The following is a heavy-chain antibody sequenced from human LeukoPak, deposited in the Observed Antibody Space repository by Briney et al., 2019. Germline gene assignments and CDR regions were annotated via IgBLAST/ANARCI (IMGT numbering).Heavy chain of an antibody. CDR3: ARYAIDTAMVFDY. J-gene: IGHJ4*02. V-gene: IGHV4-30-2*01. D-gene: IGHD5-18*01. Sequence: KPSETLSLTCTVSGGSISSGGYYWSWIRQPPGKGLEWIGYIYHSGSTYYNPSLKSRVTISVDRSKNQFSLKLSSVTAADTAVYYCARYAIDTAMVFDYWGQGTLVTVSS. CDR1: GGSISSGGYY. CDR2: IYHSGST.